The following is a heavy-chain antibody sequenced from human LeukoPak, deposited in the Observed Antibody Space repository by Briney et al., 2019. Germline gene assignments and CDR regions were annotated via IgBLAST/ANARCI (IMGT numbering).Heavy chain of an antibody. D-gene: IGHD2-15*01. CDR2: IIPIFGTA. Sequence: SVKVSCMASGGTFSSYAISWVRQAPGQGLEWMGGIIPIFGTANYAQKFQGRVTITADESTSTAYMELSSLRSEDTAAYYCARDVGGGSSYYYYGMDVWGKGTTVTVSS. V-gene: IGHV1-69*13. CDR1: GGTFSSYA. CDR3: ARDVGGGSSYYYYGMDV. J-gene: IGHJ6*04.